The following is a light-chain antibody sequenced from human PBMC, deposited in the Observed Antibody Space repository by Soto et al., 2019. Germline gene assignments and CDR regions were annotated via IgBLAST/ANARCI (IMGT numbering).Light chain of an antibody. J-gene: IGKJ1*01. CDR3: LLHKSYVWT. Sequence: DIQMTHSPSTLSASVGDRVTITFRASQSISSWLAWYQQKPGKAPKLLIYDASSLQGGVPSRFSGSGSGTEFTLTITSLQPEDFATYYCLLHKSYVWTFGQGTKVDIK. CDR2: DAS. V-gene: IGKV1-5*01. CDR1: QSISSW.